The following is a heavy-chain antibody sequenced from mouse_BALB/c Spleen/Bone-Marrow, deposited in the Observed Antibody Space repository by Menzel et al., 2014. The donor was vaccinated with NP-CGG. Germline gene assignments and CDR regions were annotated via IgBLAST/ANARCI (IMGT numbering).Heavy chain of an antibody. Sequence: EVKLVESGGGLVKPGGSLKLSCAASGFTFSSYTMSWVRQTPEKRLEWVATISSGGGNTYYPGSVKGRFTISRDNAKNNLYLQMSSLRSEDTALYYCARYGSGTFAYWGQGTLVTVSA. V-gene: IGHV5-9*03. J-gene: IGHJ3*01. CDR2: ISSGGGNT. D-gene: IGHD3-1*01. CDR3: ARYGSGTFAY. CDR1: GFTFSSYT.